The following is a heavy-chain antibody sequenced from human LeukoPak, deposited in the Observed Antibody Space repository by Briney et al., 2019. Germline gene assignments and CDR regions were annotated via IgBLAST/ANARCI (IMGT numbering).Heavy chain of an antibody. CDR1: GLTVSSFG. CDR3: AKGRLLGAPWGMDV. D-gene: IGHD1-26*01. Sequence: GGSLRLSCAASGLTVSSFGMHWVRQAPGKGLEWVAVTSFDGGNKHYADSVKGRFTISRDNSKNTLYLQMNTLRVEGTAVYYCAKGRLLGAPWGMDVWGQGTTVTVSS. CDR2: TSFDGGNK. J-gene: IGHJ6*02. V-gene: IGHV3-30*18.